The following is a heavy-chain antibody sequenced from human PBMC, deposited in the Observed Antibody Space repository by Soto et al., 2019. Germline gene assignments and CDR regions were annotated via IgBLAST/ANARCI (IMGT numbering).Heavy chain of an antibody. J-gene: IGHJ4*02. Sequence: SQTKSLPYTVSDGTIRNIGYHWGWIRKPPGKGLEWIGNIYYSGSTNYNPSHKSRVTISVDTSKNQFSLKVSSVTAADTAVYYCARRSYYGSGSIFDYWGQGTLVTVSS. CDR1: DGTIRNIGYH. D-gene: IGHD3-10*01. V-gene: IGHV4-39*01. CDR3: ARRSYYGSGSIFDY. CDR2: IYYSGST.